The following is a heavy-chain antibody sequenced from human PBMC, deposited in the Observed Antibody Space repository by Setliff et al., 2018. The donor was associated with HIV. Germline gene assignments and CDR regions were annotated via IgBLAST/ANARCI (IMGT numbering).Heavy chain of an antibody. CDR2: INPSGGST. CDR1: GYTFTSYY. CDR3: ARDPSIGQLGDY. D-gene: IGHD6-6*01. V-gene: IGHV1-46*01. J-gene: IGHJ4*02. Sequence: ASVKVSCKASGYTFTSYYMHWVRQAPGQGLEWMGIINPSGGSTSYAQQFQGRVTMTRDTSTSTVYMELTRLRSEDTAVYYCARDPSIGQLGDYWGQGTLVTVSS.